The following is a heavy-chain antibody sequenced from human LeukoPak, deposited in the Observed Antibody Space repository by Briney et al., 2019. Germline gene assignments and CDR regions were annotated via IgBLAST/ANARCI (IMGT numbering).Heavy chain of an antibody. CDR2: FDPEDGET. V-gene: IGHV1-24*01. CDR1: GYTLTELS. Sequence: ASVKVSCKVSGYTLTELSMHWVRQAPGKGLEGMGGFDPEDGETIYAQKFQGRVTMTEDTSTDTAYMELSSLRSEDTAVYYCATAASPYYYGSGSPWFDPWGQGTLVTVSS. J-gene: IGHJ5*02. CDR3: ATAASPYYYGSGSPWFDP. D-gene: IGHD3-10*01.